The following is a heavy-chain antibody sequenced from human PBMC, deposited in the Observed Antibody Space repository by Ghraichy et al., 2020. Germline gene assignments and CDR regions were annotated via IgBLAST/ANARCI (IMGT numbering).Heavy chain of an antibody. V-gene: IGHV4-34*01. CDR3: ARTSSGSYSSYYYYMDV. J-gene: IGHJ6*03. CDR1: GGSFSGYY. CDR2: INHSGST. D-gene: IGHD3-10*01. Sequence: SETLSLTCAVYGGSFSGYYWSWIRQPPGKGLEWIGEINHSGSTNYNPSLKSRVTISVDTSKNQFSLKLSSVTAADTAVYYCARTSSGSYSSYYYYMDVWGKGTTVTVSS.